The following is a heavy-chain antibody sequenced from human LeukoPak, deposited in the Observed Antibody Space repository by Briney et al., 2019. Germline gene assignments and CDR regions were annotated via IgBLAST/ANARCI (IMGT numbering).Heavy chain of an antibody. V-gene: IGHV3-7*01. CDR1: GFTFSSYW. D-gene: IGHD3-10*01. J-gene: IGHJ3*02. CDR3: ARDRPFHPSGGAFDI. Sequence: GGSLRLSCVASGFTFSSYWMSWVRQAPGKGLEWVANIKQDGSEKYYVDSVKGRFTISRDNAKNSLYLQMNSLRAEDTAVYYCARDRPFHPSGGAFDIWGQGTMVTVSS. CDR2: IKQDGSEK.